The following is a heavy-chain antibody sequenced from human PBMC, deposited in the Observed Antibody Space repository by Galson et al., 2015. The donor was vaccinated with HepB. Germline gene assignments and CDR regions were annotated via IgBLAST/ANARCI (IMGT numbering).Heavy chain of an antibody. Sequence: SLRLSCAASGFTFSDYYMSWIRQAPGKGLEWVSYISSSGSTIYYADSVKGRFTISRDNAKNSLYLQMNSLRAEDTAVYYCARAGVAYYYDSSGYYPQYWGQGTLVTVSS. CDR2: ISSSGSTI. J-gene: IGHJ4*02. CDR3: ARAGVAYYYDSSGYYPQY. D-gene: IGHD3-22*01. CDR1: GFTFSDYY. V-gene: IGHV3-11*01.